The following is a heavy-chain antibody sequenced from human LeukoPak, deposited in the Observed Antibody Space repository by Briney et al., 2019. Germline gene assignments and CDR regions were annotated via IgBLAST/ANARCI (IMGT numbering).Heavy chain of an antibody. CDR3: ATRYYYGSGSYNDY. V-gene: IGHV4-34*01. J-gene: IGHJ4*02. Sequence: PSETLSLTCAVYGGSFSGYYWSWIRQPPGKGLEWIGEINHSGSTNYNPSLNSRVTISVDTSKNQFSLKLSSVTAADTAVYYCATRYYYGSGSYNDYWGQGTLVTVSS. CDR2: INHSGST. CDR1: GGSFSGYY. D-gene: IGHD3-10*01.